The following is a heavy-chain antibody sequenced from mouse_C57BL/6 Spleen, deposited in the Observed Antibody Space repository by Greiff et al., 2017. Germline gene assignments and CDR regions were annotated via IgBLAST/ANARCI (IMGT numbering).Heavy chain of an antibody. V-gene: IGHV1-64*01. CDR2: INPNSGST. J-gene: IGHJ2*01. CDR1: GYTFTSYW. CDR3: ARGGSRYGY. D-gene: IGHD3-2*02. Sequence: VQLQQPGPELVKPGASVKLSCKASGYTFTSYWMHWVKQRPGQGLEWIGLINPNSGSTSYNEKFKSKATLTVDKSSSTAYMQLSSLTSEDSAVXYCARGGSRYGYWGQGTTLTVSS.